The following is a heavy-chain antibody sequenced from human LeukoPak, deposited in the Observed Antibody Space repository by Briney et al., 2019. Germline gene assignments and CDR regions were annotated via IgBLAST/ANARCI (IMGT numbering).Heavy chain of an antibody. CDR1: GFTISSYW. CDR2: IKHNGSET. CDR3: ARGPTDFDASDI. J-gene: IGHJ3*02. Sequence: GGSLRLSCAASGFTISSYWMSWVRQVPGKGLESVAHIKHNGSETYYVDTVRGRFIISRDNAKNSLYLQMNSLRVEDTAVYHCARGPTDFDASDIWGHGTLVTVSS. V-gene: IGHV3-7*01.